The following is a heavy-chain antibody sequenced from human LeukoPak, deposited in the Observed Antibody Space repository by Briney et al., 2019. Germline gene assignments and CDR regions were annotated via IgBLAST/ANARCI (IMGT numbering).Heavy chain of an antibody. CDR1: GFTFSSYA. CDR3: ARTPHLEGSYYGMDV. CDR2: ISYDGSNK. V-gene: IGHV3-30-3*01. D-gene: IGHD3-3*01. Sequence: PGGSLRLSCAASGFTFSSYAMHWVRQAPGKGLEWVAVISYDGSNKYYADSVKGRFTISRDNSKNTLYLQMNSLRAEDTAVYYCARTPHLEGSYYGMDVWGQGTTVTVSS. J-gene: IGHJ6*02.